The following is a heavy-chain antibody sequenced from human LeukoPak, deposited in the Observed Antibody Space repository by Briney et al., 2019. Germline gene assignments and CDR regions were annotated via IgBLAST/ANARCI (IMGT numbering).Heavy chain of an antibody. D-gene: IGHD6-19*01. CDR3: ARGVRYSSGWYERGPGFDY. J-gene: IGHJ4*02. CDR2: IYYSGST. CDR1: GGSISSYY. Sequence: SETLSLTCTVSGGSISSYYWSWIRQPPGKGLEWIGYIYYSGSTNYNPSLKSRVTISVDTSKNQFSLKLSSVTAADTAVYYCARGVRYSSGWYERGPGFDYWGQGTLVTVSS. V-gene: IGHV4-59*12.